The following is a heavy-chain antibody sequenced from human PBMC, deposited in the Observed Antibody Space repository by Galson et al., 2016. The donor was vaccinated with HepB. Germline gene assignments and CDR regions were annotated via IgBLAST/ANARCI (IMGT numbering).Heavy chain of an antibody. D-gene: IGHD5-24*01. V-gene: IGHV3-30-3*01. Sequence: SLRLSCAASGLTFSTYAMHWVRQAPGKGLEWVAVISYDGSHKHYRDSVKGRFTNSRDNSKNTLYLQTNSLRREDTAVYYCARPRRWPQYYYGLDVWGQGTTVTVSS. CDR2: ISYDGSHK. CDR1: GLTFSTYA. J-gene: IGHJ6*02. CDR3: ARPRRWPQYYYGLDV.